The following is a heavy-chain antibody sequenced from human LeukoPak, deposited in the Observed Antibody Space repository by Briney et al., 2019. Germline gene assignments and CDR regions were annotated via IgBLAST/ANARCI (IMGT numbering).Heavy chain of an antibody. D-gene: IGHD3-22*01. CDR3: ARPQRITMIDTDV. Sequence: GGSLRLSCAASGFTFSSYEMNWVRQAPGKGLEWVSYISSSGGTIYYADSVKGRFTISRDNAKNSLYLQMNSLRAEDTAVYYCARPQRITMIDTDVWGKGTTVTVSS. CDR1: GFTFSSYE. CDR2: ISSSGGTI. J-gene: IGHJ6*03. V-gene: IGHV3-48*03.